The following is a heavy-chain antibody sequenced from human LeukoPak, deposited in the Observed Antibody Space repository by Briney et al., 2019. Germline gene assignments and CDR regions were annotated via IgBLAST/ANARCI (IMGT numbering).Heavy chain of an antibody. CDR3: ARDPFGVMTTVSPGGY. CDR2: IYSGGST. J-gene: IGHJ4*02. CDR1: GFTVSSNY. Sequence: GGSLRLSCAASGFTVSSNYMSWVRQAPGKGLEWVSVIYSGGSTYYADSVKGRFTISRDNSKNTLYLQMNSLRAEDTAVYYCARDPFGVMTTVSPGGYWGQGTLVTVSS. D-gene: IGHD4-17*01. V-gene: IGHV3-66*01.